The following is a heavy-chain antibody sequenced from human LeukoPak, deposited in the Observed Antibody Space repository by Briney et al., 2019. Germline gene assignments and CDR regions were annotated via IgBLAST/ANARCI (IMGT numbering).Heavy chain of an antibody. V-gene: IGHV3-7*01. CDR2: IKQDGSEK. J-gene: IGHJ4*02. D-gene: IGHD4-17*01. CDR3: ARDRGVYGDYGVDYFDY. CDR1: GFTFSSYW. Sequence: GGSLRLSCAASGFTFSSYWMSWVRQAPGKGLEWVANIKQDGSEKYYVDSVKGRFTISRDNAKNSLYPQMNSLRAEDTAVYYCARDRGVYGDYGVDYFDYWGQGTLVTVSS.